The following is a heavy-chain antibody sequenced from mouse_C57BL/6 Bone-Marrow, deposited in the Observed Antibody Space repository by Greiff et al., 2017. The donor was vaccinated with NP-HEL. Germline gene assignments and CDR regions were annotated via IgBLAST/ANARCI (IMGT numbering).Heavy chain of an antibody. D-gene: IGHD2-2*01. V-gene: IGHV1-59*01. J-gene: IGHJ3*01. CDR1: GYTFTSYW. CDR3: ENVSTMVKWFAY. CDR2: IDPSDSYT. Sequence: QVQLQQPGAELVRPGTSVKLSCKASGYTFTSYWMHWVKQRPGQGLEWIGVIDPSDSYTNYNQKFKGKATLTVDTSSSTAYMQLSSLTSEDSAVYSCENVSTMVKWFAYWGQGTLVTVSA.